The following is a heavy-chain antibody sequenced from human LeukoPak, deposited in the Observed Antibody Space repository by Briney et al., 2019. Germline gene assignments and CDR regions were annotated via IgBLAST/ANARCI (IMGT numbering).Heavy chain of an antibody. CDR3: AKDEYYYDTSGYWYDY. J-gene: IGHJ4*02. V-gene: IGHV3-30*18. D-gene: IGHD3-22*01. CDR2: ISYDGSNK. Sequence: GGSLRLSCAASGFTFSSYGMHWVRQAPGKGLEWVAVISYDGSNKYYADSVKGRFTIPRDNSKNTLYLQMNSLRAEDTAVYYCAKDEYYYDTSGYWYDYWGQGTLVTVSS. CDR1: GFTFSSYG.